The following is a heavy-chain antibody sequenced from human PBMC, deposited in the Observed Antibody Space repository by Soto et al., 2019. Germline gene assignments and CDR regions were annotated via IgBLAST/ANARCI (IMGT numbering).Heavy chain of an antibody. V-gene: IGHV4-4*02. D-gene: IGHD6-13*01. CDR2: IYRGTST. CDR1: GDSISSDNW. CDR3: AGAAAVYYYGMDV. Sequence: PSETLSLTCAVSGDSISSDNWWSWVRQPPEKGLEWIGEIYRGTSTNYNPSLKSRVTISVDKPKNQFSLKLSSVTAADTAVYYCAGAAAVYYYGMDVWGQGTTVTVSS. J-gene: IGHJ6*02.